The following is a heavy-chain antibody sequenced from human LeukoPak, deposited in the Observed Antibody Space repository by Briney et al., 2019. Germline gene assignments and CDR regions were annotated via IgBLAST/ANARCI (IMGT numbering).Heavy chain of an antibody. CDR3: ALHYYDSSGYYYVDY. D-gene: IGHD3-22*01. CDR2: IIPIFGTA. CDR1: GYTFTDYY. Sequence: SVKVSCKASGYTFTDYYIHWVRQAPGQGLEWMGGIIPIFGTANYAQKFQGRVTITTDESTSTAYMELSSLRSEDTAVYYCALHYYDSSGYYYVDYWGQGTLVTVSS. V-gene: IGHV1-69*05. J-gene: IGHJ4*02.